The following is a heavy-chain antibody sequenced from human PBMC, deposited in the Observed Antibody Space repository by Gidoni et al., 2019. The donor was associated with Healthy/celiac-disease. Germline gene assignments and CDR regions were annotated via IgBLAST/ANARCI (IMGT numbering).Heavy chain of an antibody. CDR2: IWYDGSNK. CDR3: AREDRDGYYYGSGRGYFDY. D-gene: IGHD3-10*01. Sequence: QVQLVESGGGVVQPGRSLRLSCPASGFTFRSYGMHWVRQAPGKGLEWVAVIWYDGSNKYYADSVKGRFTISRDNSKNTLYLQMNSLRAEDTAVYYCAREDRDGYYYGSGRGYFDYWGQGTLVTVSS. V-gene: IGHV3-33*01. J-gene: IGHJ4*02. CDR1: GFTFRSYG.